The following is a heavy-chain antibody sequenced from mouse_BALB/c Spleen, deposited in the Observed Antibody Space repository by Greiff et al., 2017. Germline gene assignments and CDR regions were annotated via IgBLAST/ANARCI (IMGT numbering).Heavy chain of an antibody. D-gene: IGHD2-14*01. Sequence: EVKLVESGPGLVKPSQSLSLTCSVTGYSITSGYYWNWIRQFPGNKLEWMGYISYDGSNNYNPSLKNRISITRDTSKNQFFLKLNSVTTEDTATYYCARDDYRYDGYYYAMDYWGQGTSVTVSS. CDR2: ISYDGSN. V-gene: IGHV3-6*02. CDR1: GYSITSGYY. J-gene: IGHJ4*01. CDR3: ARDDYRYDGYYYAMDY.